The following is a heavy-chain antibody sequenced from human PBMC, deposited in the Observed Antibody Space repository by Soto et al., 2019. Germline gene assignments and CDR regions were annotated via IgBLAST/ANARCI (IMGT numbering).Heavy chain of an antibody. CDR2: IIPIFGTA. CDR3: ASGEEYYYDSSGYYYY. J-gene: IGHJ4*02. CDR1: GGTFSSYA. V-gene: IGHV1-69*13. D-gene: IGHD3-22*01. Sequence: SVKVSCKASGGTFSSYAISWVRQAPGQGLEWMGGIIPIFGTANYAQKFQGRVTITADESTSTAYMELSSLRSEDTAVYYCASGEEYYYDSSGYYYYWGQGTLVTVSS.